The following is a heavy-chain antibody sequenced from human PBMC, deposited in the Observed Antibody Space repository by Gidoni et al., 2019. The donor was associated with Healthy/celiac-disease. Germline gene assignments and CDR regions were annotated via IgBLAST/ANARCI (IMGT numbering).Heavy chain of an antibody. D-gene: IGHD2-15*01. CDR1: GFPFSSYS. Sequence: EVQLVESGGGLVKPGGSLRLSCAASGFPFSSYSMNWVRQAPGKGLEWVSSISSSSSYIYYADSVKGRFTISRDNAKNSLYLQMNSLRAEDTAVYYCARDNSEYCSGGSCYSGWGQGTLVTVSS. CDR2: ISSSSSYI. V-gene: IGHV3-21*01. J-gene: IGHJ4*02. CDR3: ARDNSEYCSGGSCYSG.